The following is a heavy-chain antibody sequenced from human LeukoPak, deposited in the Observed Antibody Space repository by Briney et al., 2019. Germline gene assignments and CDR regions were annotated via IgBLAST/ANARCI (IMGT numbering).Heavy chain of an antibody. CDR1: GFTFRNHA. J-gene: IGHJ4*02. CDR2: ISGSGGST. Sequence: GGSLRLSCVASGFTFRNHAMAWVRQAPGKGLEWVSGISGSGGSTYYADSVKGRFTISRDNSKNTLYLQMNSLRAEDTAVYNCAKYYGSGSYYPIDYWGQGTLVTVSS. D-gene: IGHD3-10*01. CDR3: AKYYGSGSYYPIDY. V-gene: IGHV3-23*01.